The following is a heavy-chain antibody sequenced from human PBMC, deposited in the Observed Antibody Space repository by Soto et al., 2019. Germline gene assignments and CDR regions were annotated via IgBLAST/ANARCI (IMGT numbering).Heavy chain of an antibody. Sequence: GGSLRLSCAASGFTFSSYGMHWVRQAPGKGLEWVAVISYDGSNKYYADSVKGRFTISRDNSKNTLYLQMNSLRAEDTAVYYCAKLEICGGDCYYPWFDPWGQGTRVTVPQ. CDR1: GFTFSSYG. CDR2: ISYDGSNK. V-gene: IGHV3-30*18. J-gene: IGHJ5*02. D-gene: IGHD2-21*02. CDR3: AKLEICGGDCYYPWFDP.